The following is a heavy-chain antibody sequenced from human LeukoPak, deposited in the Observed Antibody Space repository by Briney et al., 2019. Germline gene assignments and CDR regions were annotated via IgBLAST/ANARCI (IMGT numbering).Heavy chain of an antibody. Sequence: GGSLRLSCAGSGFTFSSYGMSWVRQAPGKGLEWVSAISGSGGSTYYADSVKGRFTISRDNSKNTLYLQMNSLRAEDTAVYYCAKFLRITMVRGWGFDYWGQGTLVTVSS. D-gene: IGHD3-10*01. J-gene: IGHJ4*02. CDR3: AKFLRITMVRGWGFDY. V-gene: IGHV3-23*01. CDR2: ISGSGGST. CDR1: GFTFSSYG.